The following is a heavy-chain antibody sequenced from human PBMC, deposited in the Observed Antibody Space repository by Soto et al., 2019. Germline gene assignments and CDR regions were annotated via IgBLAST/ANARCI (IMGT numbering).Heavy chain of an antibody. CDR2: IWFDGTNK. J-gene: IGHJ6*02. D-gene: IGHD5-12*01. Sequence: QVQLVESGGGVVQPGRSLRLSCAASGFTFSSYGMHWVRQAPGKGLEWVAVIWFDGTNKYYADSVKGRFTNSRDNSKNTLYLQMNSLRAEDTAVYYCARDRGYSGYDSPRYYYGMDVWGQGTTVTVSS. CDR3: ARDRGYSGYDSPRYYYGMDV. V-gene: IGHV3-33*01. CDR1: GFTFSSYG.